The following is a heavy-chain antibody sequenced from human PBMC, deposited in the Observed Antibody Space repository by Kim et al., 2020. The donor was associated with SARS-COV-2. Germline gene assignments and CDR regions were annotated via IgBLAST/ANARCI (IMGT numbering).Heavy chain of an antibody. Sequence: GGSLRLSCAASGFTFSSYGMHWVRQAPGKGLEWVAVIWYDGSNKYYADSVKGRFTISRDNSKNTLYLQMNSLRAEDTAVYYYARGGGAAAGTEEVDYWGQGTLVTVSS. CDR2: IWYDGSNK. CDR3: ARGGGAAAGTEEVDY. CDR1: GFTFSSYG. J-gene: IGHJ4*02. D-gene: IGHD6-13*01. V-gene: IGHV3-33*01.